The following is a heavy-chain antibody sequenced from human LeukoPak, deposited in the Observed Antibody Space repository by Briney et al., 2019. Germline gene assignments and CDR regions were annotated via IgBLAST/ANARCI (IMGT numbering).Heavy chain of an antibody. D-gene: IGHD3-10*01. CDR2: INPSGGTT. CDR1: GYIFTRYY. Sequence: ASVKVSCKASGYIFTRYYIHWVRQAPGQGLEWMGIINPSGGTTSYAQKFQGRVTMTRDMSTSTVYMELSSLRSEDTAVYYCAREGYGSGSYLDYWGQGTLVTVSS. V-gene: IGHV1-46*01. J-gene: IGHJ4*02. CDR3: AREGYGSGSYLDY.